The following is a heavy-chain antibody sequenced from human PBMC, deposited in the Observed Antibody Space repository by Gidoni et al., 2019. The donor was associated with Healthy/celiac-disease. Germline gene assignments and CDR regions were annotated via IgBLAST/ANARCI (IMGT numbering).Heavy chain of an antibody. V-gene: IGHV3-30-3*01. CDR2: ISYDGSNK. CDR3: ARVDVEYYYDSSGYYLLDY. J-gene: IGHJ4*02. Sequence: VQLVASGGGVVQTGRYLILSCSASGFTFSIYSMHWVRQAPGKGLAWVAVISYDGSNKYYADSVKGRFTISRDNSKNTLYLQMNSLRAEDTAVDYCARVDVEYYYDSSGYYLLDYWGQGTLVTVSS. D-gene: IGHD3-22*01. CDR1: GFTFSIYS.